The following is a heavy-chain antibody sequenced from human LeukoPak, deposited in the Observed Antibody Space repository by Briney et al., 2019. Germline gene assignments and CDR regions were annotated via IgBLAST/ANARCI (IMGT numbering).Heavy chain of an antibody. D-gene: IGHD6-6*01. CDR3: AKMGSAGWFDP. J-gene: IGHJ5*02. CDR1: GFTFSSYA. V-gene: IGHV3-23*01. CDR2: ISGRGGST. Sequence: GASLRLSCAASGFTFSSYAMSWVRQAPGKGLEWVSAISGRGGSTYYADSVKGRFTISRDNSKNTLYLQMNSLRAEDTAVYYCAKMGSAGWFDPWGQGTLVTVSS.